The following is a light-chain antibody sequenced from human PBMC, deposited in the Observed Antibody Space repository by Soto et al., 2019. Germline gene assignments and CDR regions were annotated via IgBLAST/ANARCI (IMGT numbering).Light chain of an antibody. Sequence: QSVLTQPPSASETPGQRVTISCSGSSSNIGSNTVSWYQQLPGTAPKLLIYSNNQRPSGVPDRFSGSKSGTSASLAISGLQSEDEADYYCAAWDDSLNGYVFGTGTKVTVL. CDR1: SSNIGSNT. CDR3: AAWDDSLNGYV. V-gene: IGLV1-44*01. J-gene: IGLJ1*01. CDR2: SNN.